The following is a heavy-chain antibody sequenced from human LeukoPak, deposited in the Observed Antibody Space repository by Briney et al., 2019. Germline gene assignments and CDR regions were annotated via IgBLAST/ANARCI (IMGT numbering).Heavy chain of an antibody. CDR3: ARGSLFYFDY. V-gene: IGHV3-64*01. CDR1: GFTFSSYA. J-gene: IGHJ4*02. Sequence: GGSLRLSCAASGFTFSSYAMHWVRQAPGKGLEYVSAISSDGVTTYYANSVKGRFTISRDNSKNTLYLQVGSLRVEDVAVYYCARGSLFYFDYWGQGTLVTVSS. CDR2: ISSDGVTT.